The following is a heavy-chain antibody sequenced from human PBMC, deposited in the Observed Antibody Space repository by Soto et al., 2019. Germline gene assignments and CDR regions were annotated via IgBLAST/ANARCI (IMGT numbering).Heavy chain of an antibody. CDR2: IYYSGST. CDR1: GGSISSVGYY. V-gene: IGHV4-31*03. CDR3: ARGGNDIMTKVTENGMDV. D-gene: IGHD4-4*01. Sequence: PSETLSLTCTVSGGSISSVGYYWSWIRQHPGKGLEWIGYIYYSGSTFYNPSLKSRVTISVDTSKNQFSLKLSSVTAADTAVYYCARGGNDIMTKVTENGMDVWGQGTTVTVSS. J-gene: IGHJ6*02.